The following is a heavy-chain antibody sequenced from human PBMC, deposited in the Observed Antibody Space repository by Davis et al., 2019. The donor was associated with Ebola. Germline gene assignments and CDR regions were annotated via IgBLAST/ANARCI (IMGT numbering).Heavy chain of an antibody. V-gene: IGHV1-69*05. D-gene: IGHD1-1*01. Sequence: AASVKVSCKAAGGTLRTHGMSWVRQAPGQGLEWMGGLIPVFGTPNYAQKFQGRVTMTRDTSTSTVYMELSSLRSEDTAVYYCARAQFPTTSDHWGQGTLVTVSS. J-gene: IGHJ4*02. CDR2: LIPVFGTP. CDR3: ARAQFPTTSDH. CDR1: GGTLRTHG.